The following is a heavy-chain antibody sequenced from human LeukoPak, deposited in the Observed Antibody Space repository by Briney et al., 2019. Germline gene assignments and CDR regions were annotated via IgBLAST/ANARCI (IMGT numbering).Heavy chain of an antibody. D-gene: IGHD3-16*02. V-gene: IGHV1-8*03. Sequence: ASLKVSCKASGYTFTSYDINWVRQATGQGLEWMGWMNPNSGNTGYAQKFQGRVTITRNTSISTAYMELSSLRSEDTAVYYCARVCSWGSYHLDYWGQGTLVTVSS. CDR2: MNPNSGNT. J-gene: IGHJ4*02. CDR1: GYTFTSYD. CDR3: ARVCSWGSYHLDY.